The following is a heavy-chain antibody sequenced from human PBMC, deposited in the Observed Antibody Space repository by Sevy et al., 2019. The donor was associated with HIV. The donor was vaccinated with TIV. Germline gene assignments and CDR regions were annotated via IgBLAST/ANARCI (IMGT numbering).Heavy chain of an antibody. CDR1: GYTFTDFY. V-gene: IGHV1-2*02. CDR2: INPKTGGT. Sequence: ASVKVSCKASGYTFTDFYIHWVRQAPGQGLEWMGWINPKTGGTNNEQKFQDRVTMSRDTSISTHFIEMTRPRSDDTAVYYCARGIAAGGTDWYFDLWGRGTLVTVSS. CDR3: ARGIAAGGTDWYFDL. J-gene: IGHJ2*01. D-gene: IGHD6-13*01.